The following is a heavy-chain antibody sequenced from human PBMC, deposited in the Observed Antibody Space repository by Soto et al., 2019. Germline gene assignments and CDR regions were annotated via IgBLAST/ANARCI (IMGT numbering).Heavy chain of an antibody. CDR3: SRVVGATNYFREYYYGMDV. CDR2: ISGSGGST. CDR1: GFTFSSYA. J-gene: IGHJ6*02. V-gene: IGHV3-23*01. Sequence: PGGSLRLSCAASGFTFSSYAMSWVRQAPGKGLEWVSAISGSGGSTYYADSVKGRFTISRDNSKNTLYLQMNSLRAEDTAVYFCSRVVGATNYFREYYYGMDVWGQGTTVTVSS. D-gene: IGHD1-26*01.